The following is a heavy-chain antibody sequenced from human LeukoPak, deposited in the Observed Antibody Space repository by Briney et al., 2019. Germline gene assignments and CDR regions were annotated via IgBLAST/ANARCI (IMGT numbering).Heavy chain of an antibody. D-gene: IGHD6-13*01. CDR3: ARKQGYYYYGMDV. CDR1: GGSFRDYY. CDR2: IKHSGST. J-gene: IGHJ6*02. V-gene: IGHV4-34*01. Sequence: SETLSLTCVVYGGSFRDYYWSWIRQTPGEGLQWIGGIKHSGSTDFNPSLKSRVTMSIDTSKNQFSLKLTSVTAADTALYYCARKQGYYYYGMDVWGQGTTVTVSS.